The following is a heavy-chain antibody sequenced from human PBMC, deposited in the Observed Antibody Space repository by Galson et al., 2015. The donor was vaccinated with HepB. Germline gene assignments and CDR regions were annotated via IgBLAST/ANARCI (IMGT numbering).Heavy chain of an antibody. CDR3: AKGAETATRRPVDY. J-gene: IGHJ4*02. V-gene: IGHV3-23*01. Sequence: SLRLSCAAAGFTFNSYAMSWVRQAPGQGLEWVSTISAGGGSTYYVDSVKGRFAISRDNSKNTLYLQMNSLTAEDTSLYYCAKGAETATRRPVDYWGRGTLVTVSS. CDR1: GFTFNSYA. CDR2: ISAGGGST. D-gene: IGHD1-7*01.